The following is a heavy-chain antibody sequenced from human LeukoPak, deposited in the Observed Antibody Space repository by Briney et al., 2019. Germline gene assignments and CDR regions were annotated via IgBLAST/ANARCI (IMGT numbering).Heavy chain of an antibody. D-gene: IGHD1-26*01. CDR2: IYRDGST. CDR3: AKDQRWESPHYLDS. Sequence: TGGSLRLSCAASGFIVGNNYMSWVRQAPGKGLEWVSVIYRDGSTYYADSVKGRFTISRDNSKNTLFLQTNSLRAEDTAVYYCAKDQRWESPHYLDSWGQGTLVTVSS. CDR1: GFIVGNNY. V-gene: IGHV3-53*01. J-gene: IGHJ4*02.